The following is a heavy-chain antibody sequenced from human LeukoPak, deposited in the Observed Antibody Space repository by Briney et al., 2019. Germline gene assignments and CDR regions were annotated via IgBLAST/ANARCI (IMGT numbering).Heavy chain of an antibody. CDR3: ARDRGGRADSNGYVTGFDY. V-gene: IGHV3-53*01. Sequence: GGSLRLSCAVSGFTISNNYMSWVRQAPGKGLEWVSVIYMAAISTSYADSVKGRFTISRDNSKNTLYLQMNSLRAEDTAVYYCARDRGGRADSNGYVTGFDYWGQGTLVTVSS. CDR2: IYMAAIST. J-gene: IGHJ4*02. CDR1: GFTISNNY. D-gene: IGHD5-12*01.